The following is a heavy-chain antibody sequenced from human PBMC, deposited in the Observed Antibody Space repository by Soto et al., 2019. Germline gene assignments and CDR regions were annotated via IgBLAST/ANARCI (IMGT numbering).Heavy chain of an antibody. CDR3: AKSQAFGYYYFDY. Sequence: PGGALRFSSAASGFILIRYALGWVRQAPWNGLEWVSAASGSGFSTYYADSVKGRFTISRDNSKNTLYLQMNSLRAEDTAVYYCAKSQAFGYYYFDYWGQGTLVTVSS. D-gene: IGHD3-16*01. J-gene: IGHJ4*02. CDR2: ASGSGFST. V-gene: IGHV3-23*01. CDR1: GFILIRYA.